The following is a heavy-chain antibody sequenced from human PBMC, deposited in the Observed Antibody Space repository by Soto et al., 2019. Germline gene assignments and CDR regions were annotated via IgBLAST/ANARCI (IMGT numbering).Heavy chain of an antibody. J-gene: IGHJ4*02. V-gene: IGHV3-23*01. D-gene: IGHD3-16*01. CDR1: GFTFSSYA. CDR2: ISGSGGST. Sequence: GGSLRLSCAASGFTFSSYAMSWVRQAPGKGLEWVSAISGSGGSTYYADSVKGRFTISRDNSKNTLYLQMNSLRAEDTAVYYCAKDWKVRGSPDCFDYWGQGTLVTVSS. CDR3: AKDWKVRGSPDCFDY.